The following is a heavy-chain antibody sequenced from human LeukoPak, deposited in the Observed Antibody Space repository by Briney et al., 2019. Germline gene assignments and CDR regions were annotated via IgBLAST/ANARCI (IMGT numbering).Heavy chain of an antibody. CDR3: AATMVRGVRDY. Sequence: GGSLRLSCAASGFTFSTYYMSWVRQAPGKGLEWVSAISGSGGSTYYADSVKGRFTISRDNSKNTLYLQMNSLRAEDTAVYYCAATMVRGVRDYWGQGTLVTVSS. CDR1: GFTFSTYY. D-gene: IGHD3-10*01. J-gene: IGHJ4*02. CDR2: ISGSGGST. V-gene: IGHV3-23*01.